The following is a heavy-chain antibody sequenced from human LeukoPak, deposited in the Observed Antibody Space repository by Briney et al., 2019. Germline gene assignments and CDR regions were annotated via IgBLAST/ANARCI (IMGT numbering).Heavy chain of an antibody. CDR3: ARARGYSYGYVSDAFDI. D-gene: IGHD5-18*01. CDR2: INPNSGGT. V-gene: IGHV1-2*06. J-gene: IGHJ3*02. Sequence: ASVKVSCKASGYTFTGYYMHWVRQAPGQGLEWMGRINPNSGGTNYAQKFQGRVTMTRDTSISTAYMELSRLRSDDMAVYYCARARGYSYGYVSDAFDIWGQGTMVTVSS. CDR1: GYTFTGYY.